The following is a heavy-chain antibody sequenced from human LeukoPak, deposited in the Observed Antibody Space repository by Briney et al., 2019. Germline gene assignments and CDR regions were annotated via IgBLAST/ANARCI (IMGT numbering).Heavy chain of an antibody. CDR2: INPNSGGT. Sequence: GPSVKVSCKASGYTFTGYYMHWVRQAPGQGPEWMGWINPNSGGTNYAQKFQGRVTMTRDTSISTAYMELSRLRSDDTAVYYCARVWVRGVTIDYWGQGTLVTVSS. CDR1: GYTFTGYY. CDR3: ARVWVRGVTIDY. D-gene: IGHD3-10*01. J-gene: IGHJ4*02. V-gene: IGHV1-2*02.